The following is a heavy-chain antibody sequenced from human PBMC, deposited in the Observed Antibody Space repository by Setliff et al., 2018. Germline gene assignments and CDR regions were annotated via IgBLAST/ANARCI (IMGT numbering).Heavy chain of an antibody. CDR3: ARILGYCSGGSCYVPY. CDR1: GYSISSGYY. CDR2: LYRSGST. Sequence: SETLSLTCAVSGYSISSGYYWGWIRQAPGKGLEWIASLYRSGSTYYNPSLKSRVTISVDTSKNQFSLKLSSVTAADTAVYYCARILGYCSGGSCYVPYWGQGTLVTVSS. V-gene: IGHV4-38-2*01. J-gene: IGHJ4*02. D-gene: IGHD2-15*01.